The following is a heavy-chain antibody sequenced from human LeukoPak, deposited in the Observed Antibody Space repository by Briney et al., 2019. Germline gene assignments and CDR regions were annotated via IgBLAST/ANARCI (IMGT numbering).Heavy chain of an antibody. J-gene: IGHJ6*02. Sequence: SETLSLNCTVSGGSISSYYWSWIRQPPGKGLEWIGYIYYSGSTNYNPSLKSRVTISVDTSKNQFSLKLSSVTAADTAVYYCARARIAAAGPHYYYYYGMDVWGQGTTVTVSS. V-gene: IGHV4-59*01. CDR3: ARARIAAAGPHYYYYYGMDV. CDR2: IYYSGST. D-gene: IGHD6-13*01. CDR1: GGSISSYY.